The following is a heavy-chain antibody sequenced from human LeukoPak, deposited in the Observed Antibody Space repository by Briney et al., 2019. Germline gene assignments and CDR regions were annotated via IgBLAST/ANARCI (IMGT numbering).Heavy chain of an antibody. V-gene: IGHV3-74*01. CDR3: ARSDYYDSRGYYYGY. J-gene: IGHJ4*02. D-gene: IGHD3-22*01. CDR1: GFTFSSYG. CDR2: INVEGTTS. Sequence: GGSLRLSCAASGFTFSSYGMHWVRQAPGEGLVWISRINVEGTTSTYADSVKGRFTISRDNAKNTLYLQMNSLRAEDTAVYYCARSDYYDSRGYYYGYWGQGTLVTVSS.